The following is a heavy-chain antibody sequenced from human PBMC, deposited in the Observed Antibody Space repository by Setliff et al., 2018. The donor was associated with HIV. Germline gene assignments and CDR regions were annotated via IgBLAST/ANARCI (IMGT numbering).Heavy chain of an antibody. J-gene: IGHJ6*02. CDR2: VYSSGTT. Sequence: SETLSLTCTVSGGSISSGSYYWNWIRQPQGKGLEWIGYVYSSGTTYYSPSLNSRITISVDTSENQFSLKLSSVIAADTAVYYCARIFGDQGYYYGMDVWGQGTTVTVSS. V-gene: IGHV4-61*01. CDR1: GGSISSGSYY. CDR3: ARIFGDQGYYYGMDV. D-gene: IGHD3-3*01.